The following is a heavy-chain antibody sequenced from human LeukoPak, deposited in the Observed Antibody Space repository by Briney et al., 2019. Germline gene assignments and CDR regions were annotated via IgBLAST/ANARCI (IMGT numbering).Heavy chain of an antibody. V-gene: IGHV1-46*01. CDR1: GYTFTSNY. Sequence: AAVKVSCKASGYTFTSNYMHWVRQAPGQGLEWMGMINPSSGSPRYAKTDQGRVTMTRDTSTSTVYMEMSSLRSEDTAVYYCARDRGRTMLVDHWGQGTLVTVSS. J-gene: IGHJ5*02. CDR3: ARDRGRTMLVDH. CDR2: INPSSGSP. D-gene: IGHD1-7*01.